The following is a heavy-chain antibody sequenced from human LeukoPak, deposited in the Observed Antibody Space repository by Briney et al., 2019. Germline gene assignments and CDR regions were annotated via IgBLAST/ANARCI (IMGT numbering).Heavy chain of an antibody. CDR3: AKDSTVLWFGELFPLDV. Sequence: GGSLRLSCAASGFTFSSYGMHWVRQAPGKGLEWVAVISYDGSNKYYADSVKGRFTISRDNSKNTLYLQMSSLRAEDTAVYYCAKDSTVLWFGELFPLDVWGQGTTVTVSS. CDR1: GFTFSSYG. J-gene: IGHJ6*02. CDR2: ISYDGSNK. D-gene: IGHD3-10*01. V-gene: IGHV3-30*18.